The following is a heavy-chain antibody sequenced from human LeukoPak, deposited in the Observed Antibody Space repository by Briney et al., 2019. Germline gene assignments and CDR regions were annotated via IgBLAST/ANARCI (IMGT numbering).Heavy chain of an antibody. J-gene: IGHJ4*02. Sequence: QPGGSLRLSCAASGFTFSSYGMHWVRQAPGKGLEWVAFIRYDGSNKYYADSVKGRFTISRDNSKNTLYLQMNSLRAEDTAVYYCAKALLRLGELSLYLLDYWGQGTLVTVSS. D-gene: IGHD3-16*02. CDR3: AKALLRLGELSLYLLDY. CDR1: GFTFSSYG. V-gene: IGHV3-30*02. CDR2: IRYDGSNK.